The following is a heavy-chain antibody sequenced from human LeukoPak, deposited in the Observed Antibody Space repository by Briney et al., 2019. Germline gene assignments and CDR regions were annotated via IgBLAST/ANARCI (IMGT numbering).Heavy chain of an antibody. CDR3: ARDPYPTKDIVVVPAAMVV. CDR1: GFTFSSYW. CDR2: IKQDGSEK. V-gene: IGHV3-7*01. Sequence: KAGGSLRLSCAASGFTFSSYWMSWVRQAPGKGLEWVANIKQDGSEKYYVDSVKGRFTISRDNAKDSLYLQMNSLRAEDTAVYYCARDPYPTKDIVVVPAAMVVWGKGTTVTVSS. J-gene: IGHJ6*04. D-gene: IGHD2-2*01.